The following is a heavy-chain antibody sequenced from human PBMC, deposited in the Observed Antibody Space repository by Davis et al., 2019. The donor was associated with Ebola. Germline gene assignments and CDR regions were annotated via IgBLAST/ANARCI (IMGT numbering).Heavy chain of an antibody. V-gene: IGHV5-51*01. Sequence: GESLKISCKGSGYRFTTYWIGWVRQMPGKGLEWMGIIYPGDSDTRYSPSFQGQVTISADESFSTAYLQWSRLKASDTAMYYCARGTSLARNFDYWGQGTLVTVSS. CDR1: GYRFTTYW. J-gene: IGHJ4*02. CDR2: IYPGDSDT. CDR3: ARGTSLARNFDY. D-gene: IGHD3-3*02.